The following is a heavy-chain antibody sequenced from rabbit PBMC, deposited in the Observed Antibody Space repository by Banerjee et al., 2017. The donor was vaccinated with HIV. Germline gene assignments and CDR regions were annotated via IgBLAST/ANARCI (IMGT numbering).Heavy chain of an antibody. Sequence: QEHLEESGGDLVKPEGSLTLTCTASGFSFSSKYVMCWVRQAPGKGLEWIACINTSSGSTVYATWAKGPFTISKTSSTTVTLQMTSLTVADMATYFCARDAGSSYDLWGPGTLVTVS. D-gene: IGHD8-1*01. CDR1: GFSFSSKYV. V-gene: IGHV1S45*01. CDR2: INTSSGST. J-gene: IGHJ4*01. CDR3: ARDAGSSYDL.